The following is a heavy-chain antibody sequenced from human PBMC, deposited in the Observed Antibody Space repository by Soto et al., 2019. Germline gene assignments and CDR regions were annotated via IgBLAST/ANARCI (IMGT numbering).Heavy chain of an antibody. CDR1: GYSFIDYY. V-gene: IGHV1-2*02. D-gene: IGHD2-2*02. CDR2: INPIKGDT. Sequence: ASVKLSCKTSGYSFIDYYVHRVRQAPGQGLDWMGWINPIKGDTNSAARFQDRVSLTTDTSTRTAYMELRSLRSDDTAVYYCARVKVPAAILGAFDVWGQGTLVTVSS. CDR3: ARVKVPAAILGAFDV. J-gene: IGHJ3*01.